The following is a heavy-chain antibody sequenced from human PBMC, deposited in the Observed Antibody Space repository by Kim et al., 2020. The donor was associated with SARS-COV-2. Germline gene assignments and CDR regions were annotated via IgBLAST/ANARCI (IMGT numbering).Heavy chain of an antibody. CDR3: ARERDSSSWYPNFDY. Sequence: GSVKARITSTRDNSKNTLSLQMNSRRAEDTAVYYCARERDSSSWYPNFDYWGQGTLVTVSS. D-gene: IGHD6-13*01. V-gene: IGHV3-30*01. J-gene: IGHJ4*02.